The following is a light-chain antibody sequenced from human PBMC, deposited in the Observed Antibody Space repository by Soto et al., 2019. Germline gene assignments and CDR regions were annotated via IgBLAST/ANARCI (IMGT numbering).Light chain of an antibody. CDR3: QQSYSTPWT. CDR1: RSINNY. J-gene: IGKJ1*01. V-gene: IGKV1-39*01. Sequence: DIQMTQSPSTLSASVGDRVTITCRASRSINNYFSWYQQKPDKAPKLLIYAASGLQSGVPSRFSGSGSGTDYTLTISSLQPEDFATYYCQQSYSTPWTFGQGTKVDIK. CDR2: AAS.